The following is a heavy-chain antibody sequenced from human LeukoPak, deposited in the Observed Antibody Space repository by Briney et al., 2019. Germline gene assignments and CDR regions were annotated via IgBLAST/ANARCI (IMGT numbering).Heavy chain of an antibody. V-gene: IGHV3-48*03. Sequence: QSGGSLRLSCAASGFTFSSYEMNWVRQAPGKRLEWVSYISSSGSTIYYADSVKGRFTISRDNAKNSLYLQMNSLRAEDTAVYYCARAEEYSSSSFDYWGQGTLVTVSS. J-gene: IGHJ4*02. CDR1: GFTFSSYE. D-gene: IGHD6-6*01. CDR2: ISSSGSTI. CDR3: ARAEEYSSSSFDY.